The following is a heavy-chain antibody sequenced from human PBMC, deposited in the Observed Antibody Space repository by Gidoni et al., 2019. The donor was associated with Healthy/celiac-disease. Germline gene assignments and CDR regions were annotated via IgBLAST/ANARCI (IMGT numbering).Heavy chain of an antibody. D-gene: IGHD3-22*01. CDR1: GGSISSGGYS. V-gene: IGHV4-30-2*01. CDR2: IYHSGST. J-gene: IGHJ5*02. Sequence: QLQLQESGSGLVKPSQTLSLTCAVSGGSISSGGYSWSWIRQPPGKGLEWIGYIYHSGSTYYNPSLKSRVTISVDRSKNQFSLKLSSVTAADTAVYYCARVIVITMIGGPHTGWFDPWGQGTLVTVSS. CDR3: ARVIVITMIGGPHTGWFDP.